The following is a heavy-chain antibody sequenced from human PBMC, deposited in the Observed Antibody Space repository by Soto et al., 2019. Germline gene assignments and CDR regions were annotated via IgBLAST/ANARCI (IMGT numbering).Heavy chain of an antibody. J-gene: IGHJ4*02. Sequence: EVQLVESGGGLVQPGGSLRLSCAASGFTFSSYWMSWVRQAPGKGLEWVANIKQDGSEKYYVDSVKGRITISRDNAKNSLYLQMNSLRAEDTGVYYCARDYGVQLGLESALDYWGQGTLVTVSS. V-gene: IGHV3-7*01. CDR3: ARDYGVQLGLESALDY. D-gene: IGHD5-18*01. CDR2: IKQDGSEK. CDR1: GFTFSSYW.